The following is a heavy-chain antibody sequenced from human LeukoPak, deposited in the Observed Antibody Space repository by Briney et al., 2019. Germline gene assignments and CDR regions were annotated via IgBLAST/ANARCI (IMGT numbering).Heavy chain of an antibody. CDR2: ISYDGSNK. Sequence: GGSLRLSSAASGFTFSSYGMHWVRQAPGKGLEWVAVISYDGSNKYYADSVKGRFTISRDNSKNTLYLQMNSLRAEDTAVYYCAKSHQQYSSGWYYFDYWGQGSLVTVSS. CDR3: AKSHQQYSSGWYYFDY. J-gene: IGHJ4*02. V-gene: IGHV3-30*18. CDR1: GFTFSSYG. D-gene: IGHD6-19*01.